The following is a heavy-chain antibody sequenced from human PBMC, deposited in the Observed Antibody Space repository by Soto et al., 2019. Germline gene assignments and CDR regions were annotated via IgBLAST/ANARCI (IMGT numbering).Heavy chain of an antibody. D-gene: IGHD3-22*01. Sequence: ESGGGLVQPGGSLRLSCAASGFAFNRYYMSWVRQAPGKGLEWVATVDQDGSAKYYVDSVKGRFTISRDNAKNSLYVQMNSLRVEDTAVYHCARYCAYDSIYYCSSDRLDYWGQGTLVTVSS. V-gene: IGHV3-7*01. CDR1: GFAFNRYY. CDR2: VDQDGSAK. J-gene: IGHJ4*02. CDR3: ARYCAYDSIYYCSSDRLDY.